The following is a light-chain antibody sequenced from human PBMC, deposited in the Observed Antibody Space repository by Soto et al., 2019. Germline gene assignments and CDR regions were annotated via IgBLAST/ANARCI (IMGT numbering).Light chain of an antibody. V-gene: IGKV4-1*01. CDR2: WAS. J-gene: IGKJ3*01. CDR1: QSALYSSNNKNY. Sequence: DIVMTQSPDSLAVSLGERATINCKSSQSALYSSNNKNYLAWYQQKPGQPPKLLIYWASTRESGVPHRFSGSGSGTDFTLTISSLQAEDVAVYYCQQYYSTPRTFGPGTKVDIK. CDR3: QQYYSTPRT.